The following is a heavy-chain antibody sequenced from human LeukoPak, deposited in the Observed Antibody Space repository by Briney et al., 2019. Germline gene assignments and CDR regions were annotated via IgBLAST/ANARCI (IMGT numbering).Heavy chain of an antibody. V-gene: IGHV4-59*01. CDR2: IYYSGST. CDR3: ARDSGYDSSHDY. CDR1: GGSISSYY. D-gene: IGHD5-12*01. J-gene: IGHJ4*02. Sequence: SETLSLTCTVSGGSISSYYWSWIRQPPGKGLEWIGYIYYSGSTNYNPSLKSRVTISVDTSKNQFSLKLSSVTAADTAVYYCARDSGYDSSHDYWGQGTLVTVSS.